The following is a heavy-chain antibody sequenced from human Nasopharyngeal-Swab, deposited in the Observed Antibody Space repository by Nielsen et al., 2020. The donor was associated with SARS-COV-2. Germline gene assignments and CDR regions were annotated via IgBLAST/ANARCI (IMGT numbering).Heavy chain of an antibody. D-gene: IGHD2-15*01. Sequence: GGSLRLSCAASGFTFSNYGMHWVRQAPGKGLEGVAVISYDGSNKYYADSVKGRFTISRDNSKNTLYLQMNSLRAEDTAVYYCAKDLYSTVVVVAATPDYWGQGTLVTVSS. CDR3: AKDLYSTVVVVAATPDY. J-gene: IGHJ4*02. CDR2: ISYDGSNK. V-gene: IGHV3-30*18. CDR1: GFTFSNYG.